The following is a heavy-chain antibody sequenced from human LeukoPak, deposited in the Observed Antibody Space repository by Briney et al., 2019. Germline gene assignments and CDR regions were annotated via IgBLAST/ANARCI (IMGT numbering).Heavy chain of an antibody. CDR1: IGSISSSKW. CDR2: IYLYGTT. V-gene: IGHV4-4*02. CDR3: ARQKWEQQGRDYYFNGLDV. J-gene: IGHJ6*02. Sequence: PSETLSLTCSVSIGSISSSKWWSWVRQSPVKGLEWIGEIYLYGTTNYNPSFTSRVTMTVDRSRNQFSLKLTSVTAADTAVYYCARQKWEQQGRDYYFNGLDVWGPGTTVIVSS. D-gene: IGHD1/OR15-1a*01.